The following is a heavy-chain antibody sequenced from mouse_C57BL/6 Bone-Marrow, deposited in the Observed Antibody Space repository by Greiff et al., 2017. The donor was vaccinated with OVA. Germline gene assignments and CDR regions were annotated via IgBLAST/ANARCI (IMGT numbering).Heavy chain of an antibody. J-gene: IGHJ4*01. CDR2: ISNGGGST. D-gene: IGHD2-10*02. Sequence: EVQGVESGGGLVQPGGSLKLSCAASGFTFSDYYMYWVRQTPEKRLEWVAYISNGGGSTYYPDTVKGRFTISRDNAKNTLYLQMSRLKSEDTAMYYCARHGGYGAMDYWGQGTSVTVSS. CDR1: GFTFSDYY. V-gene: IGHV5-12*01. CDR3: ARHGGYGAMDY.